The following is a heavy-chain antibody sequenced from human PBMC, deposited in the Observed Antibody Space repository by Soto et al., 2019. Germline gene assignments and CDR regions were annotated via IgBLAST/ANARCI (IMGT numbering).Heavy chain of an antibody. V-gene: IGHV1-2*04. CDR1: GYTFTGSY. CDR2: INPKSGDT. Sequence: GASVKVSCKASGYTFTGSYMHWVRQAPGQGLEWMGWINPKSGDTYYPQKFQGWVTMTRDTSINTAYIEVNRLTSDDTAVYYCARDFVPFSSSWPYYFDYWGQGTRVTVSS. D-gene: IGHD2-2*01. CDR3: ARDFVPFSSSWPYYFDY. J-gene: IGHJ4*02.